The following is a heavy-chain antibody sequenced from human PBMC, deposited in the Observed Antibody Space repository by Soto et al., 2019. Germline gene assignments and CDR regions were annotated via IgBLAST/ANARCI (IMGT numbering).Heavy chain of an antibody. CDR2: ITDSGTGT. CDR1: GFPFSSWF. J-gene: IGHJ4*02. CDR3: AKGLINGRWYAED. V-gene: IGHV3-23*01. Sequence: EVHLLESGGGLVHPGESLSLSFGASGFPFSSWFMTWFRKPPGRGLGWVSFITDSGTGTYYADSVKGRFTISRDNSKNTMYLQMNNLRAEDTGVYYCAKGLINGRWYAEDWGQGTLVTVSS. D-gene: IGHD6-13*01.